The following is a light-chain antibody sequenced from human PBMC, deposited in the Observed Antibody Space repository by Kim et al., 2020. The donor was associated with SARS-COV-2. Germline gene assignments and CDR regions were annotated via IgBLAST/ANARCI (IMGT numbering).Light chain of an antibody. J-gene: IGKJ5*01. Sequence: AAAGGRLTITVRSSQEIRNDLGWYQQSTGRAPMRLINGASTLQRVVPSRFSDSGSGTEFTLSCSSVQPADFATNFCLQHSTYPITFNQETRLEIK. V-gene: IGKV1-17*01. CDR2: GAS. CDR1: QEIRND. CDR3: LQHSTYPIT.